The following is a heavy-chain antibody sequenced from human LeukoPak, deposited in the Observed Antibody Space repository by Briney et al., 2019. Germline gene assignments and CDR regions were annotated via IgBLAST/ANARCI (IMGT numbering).Heavy chain of an antibody. CDR2: IYYSGNT. V-gene: IGHV4-59*01. D-gene: IGHD5-24*01. CDR1: GGSITSYY. CDR3: AREDGSTSSFDY. Sequence: SETLSLTCTVSGGSITSYYWSWIRPPPGKGLEWIGYIYYSGNTNYNPSLKSRVTISVDTSKNQFSLKLSSVTAADTAVYYCAREDGSTSSFDYWGQGTLVTVSS. J-gene: IGHJ4*02.